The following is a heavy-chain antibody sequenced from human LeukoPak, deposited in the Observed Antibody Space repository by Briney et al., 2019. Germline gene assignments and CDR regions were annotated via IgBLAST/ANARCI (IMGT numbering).Heavy chain of an antibody. J-gene: IGHJ4*02. Sequence: GGSLRLSCAASGFTFSSYSMNWVRLAPGEGLEWVAVISTTSGNIYYADSVKGRFTISRDNAKNSLYLQMNSLRVEDTALYYCARRAPSHDFDDWGQGTLVTVSS. CDR1: GFTFSSYS. CDR2: ISTTSGNI. CDR3: ARRAPSHDFDD. V-gene: IGHV3-21*01.